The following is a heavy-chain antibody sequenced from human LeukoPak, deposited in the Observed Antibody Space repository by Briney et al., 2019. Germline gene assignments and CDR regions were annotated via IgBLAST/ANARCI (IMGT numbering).Heavy chain of an antibody. CDR2: INHSGST. CDR1: GGSFSGYY. V-gene: IGHV4-34*01. Sequence: SETLSLTCAVYGGSFSGYYWSWIRQPPGKGLEWIGEINHSGSTNYNPSLKSRVTISVDTSKNQFSLKLSSVTAADTAVYYCARGHYDYIRGSYRYTDPGGLDYWGQGTLVTVSS. D-gene: IGHD3-16*02. J-gene: IGHJ4*02. CDR3: ARGHYDYIRGSYRYTDPGGLDY.